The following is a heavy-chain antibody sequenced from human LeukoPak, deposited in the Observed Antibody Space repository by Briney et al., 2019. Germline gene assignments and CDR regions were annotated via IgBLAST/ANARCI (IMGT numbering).Heavy chain of an antibody. CDR1: GFTVSSDY. CDR3: ARVPYYDSSGYYYGGAFDI. Sequence: GGSLRLSCAASGFTVSSDYMSWVRQAPGKGLEWVSVIYSGGSTYYADSVKGRFTISRDNSKNTLYLQMNSLRAEDTAVYYCARVPYYDSSGYYYGGAFDIWGQGTMVTVSS. D-gene: IGHD3-22*01. V-gene: IGHV3-53*01. CDR2: IYSGGST. J-gene: IGHJ3*02.